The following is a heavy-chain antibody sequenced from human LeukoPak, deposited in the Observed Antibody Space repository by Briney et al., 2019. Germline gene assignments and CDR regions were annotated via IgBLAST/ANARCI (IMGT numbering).Heavy chain of an antibody. CDR1: GYSFSNYY. Sequence: ASVKVSCKASGYSFSNYYLHWVRQAPGQGLEWMGLINPSDDRTTYAQKFQGRVTLTSDTSTSTVHMELSSLRSEDTAVYYCARDLPYSSRRWGYFDYWGQGTLVTVSS. V-gene: IGHV1-46*01. CDR2: INPSDDRT. D-gene: IGHD6-19*01. CDR3: ARDLPYSSRRWGYFDY. J-gene: IGHJ4*02.